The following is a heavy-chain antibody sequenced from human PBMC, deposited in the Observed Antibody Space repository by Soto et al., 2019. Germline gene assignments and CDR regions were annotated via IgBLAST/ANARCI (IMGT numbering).Heavy chain of an antibody. V-gene: IGHV3-53*01. J-gene: IGHJ4*02. Sequence: GGSLRLSCAASGFTVSSNYMSWVRQAPGKGLEWVSVIYSGGSTYYTDSVKGRFTISRDNSKNTLYLQMNSLRAEDTAVYYCAREYSVDSSSSFDYWGQGTMVTVYS. CDR2: IYSGGST. D-gene: IGHD6-13*01. CDR1: GFTVSSNY. CDR3: AREYSVDSSSSFDY.